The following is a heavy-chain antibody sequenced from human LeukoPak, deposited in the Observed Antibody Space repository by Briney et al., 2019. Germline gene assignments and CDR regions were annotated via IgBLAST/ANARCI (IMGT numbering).Heavy chain of an antibody. Sequence: SETLSLTCTVSGGSISSYYWSWIRQPAGKGLEWIGRIYTSGSTNYNPSLKSRVTMSVDTSKNQFSLKLSSVTAADTAVYYCARELEGYCSGGSRYSYYYYYYMDVWGKGTTVTVSS. CDR1: GGSISSYY. J-gene: IGHJ6*03. V-gene: IGHV4-4*07. CDR3: ARELEGYCSGGSRYSYYYYYYMDV. CDR2: IYTSGST. D-gene: IGHD2-15*01.